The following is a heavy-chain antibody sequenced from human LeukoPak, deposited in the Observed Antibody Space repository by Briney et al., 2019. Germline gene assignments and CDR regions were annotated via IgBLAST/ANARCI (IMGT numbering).Heavy chain of an antibody. V-gene: IGHV5-51*01. CDR3: SGRFCNGGDCFYFDS. CDR2: IYPGDSDT. Sequence: GESLKISCKGSGYSFTNYWIAWVRQMPGKGLELMGIIYPGDSDTRYSPPFQGQVTISADQSISTAYLPWSSLKASDNAMYYCSGRFCNGGDCFYFDSWGQGALVTVSS. D-gene: IGHD2-21*02. CDR1: GYSFTNYW. J-gene: IGHJ4*02.